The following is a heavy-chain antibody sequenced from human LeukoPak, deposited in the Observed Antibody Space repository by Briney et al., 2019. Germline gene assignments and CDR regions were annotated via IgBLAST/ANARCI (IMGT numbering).Heavy chain of an antibody. Sequence: ASVKVSCKASGYTFTNYYMHWVRQAPGQGLEWMGLINPSGGSTSYAEKFQGRVIMTRDMSTTTDYMELSSLRSEDTAVYYCARTVVVTAEHAFDIWGQGTMVTVSS. CDR2: INPSGGST. CDR3: ARTVVVTAEHAFDI. CDR1: GYTFTNYY. V-gene: IGHV1-46*01. J-gene: IGHJ3*02. D-gene: IGHD2-21*02.